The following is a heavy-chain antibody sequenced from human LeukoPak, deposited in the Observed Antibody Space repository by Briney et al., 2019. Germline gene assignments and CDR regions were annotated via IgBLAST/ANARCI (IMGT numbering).Heavy chain of an antibody. D-gene: IGHD3-10*01. CDR3: ATVAVIRGVTYFDY. CDR1: GGSISSSSFY. J-gene: IGHJ4*02. CDR2: LFYSGST. Sequence: SETLSLTCTVSGGSISSSSFYWGWIRQPPGKGLEWIAYLFYSGSTDYNPSLESRVTISVDTSKNQFSLKLRSVTAADTAVYYCATVAVIRGVTYFDYWGQGTLVTVSS. V-gene: IGHV4-61*05.